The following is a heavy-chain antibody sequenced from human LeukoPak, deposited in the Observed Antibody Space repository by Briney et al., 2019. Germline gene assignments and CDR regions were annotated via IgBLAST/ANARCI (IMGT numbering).Heavy chain of an antibody. D-gene: IGHD6-25*01. CDR3: AHGVVAAGNRHFDY. CDR2: TYWNDDE. V-gene: IGHV2-5*01. Sequence: SGPTLLKPTQTLTLTCSFSGFSLSTSGVAVGWIRQPPGGALEWLSVTYWNDDERYSPSLKSRLTITRDTSKNQVVLTMTNMDPVDTATYYCAHGVVAAGNRHFDYWGQGTLVTVSS. CDR1: GFSLSTSGVA. J-gene: IGHJ4*02.